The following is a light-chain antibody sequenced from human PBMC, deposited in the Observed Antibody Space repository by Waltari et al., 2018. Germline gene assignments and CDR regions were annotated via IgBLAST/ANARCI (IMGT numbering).Light chain of an antibody. CDR1: QSISSTN. V-gene: IGKV3-20*01. CDR2: GVS. Sequence: IVLTQSPGTLSLSPGERATLSCRASQSISSTNVAWYRQKPGQAPRLLIYGVSTRATGIPDRFSDSGSGTDFTLTISRLEPEDFAVYYCQQYATSRTFGQGTKVEL. CDR3: QQYATSRT. J-gene: IGKJ1*01.